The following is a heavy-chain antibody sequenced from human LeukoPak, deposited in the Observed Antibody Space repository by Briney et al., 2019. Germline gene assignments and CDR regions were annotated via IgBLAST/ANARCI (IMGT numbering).Heavy chain of an antibody. CDR1: GFTLSSYG. Sequence: GFLKISRGTPGFTLSSYGINWGRPGPGEGLEWVSYISRSGSTIYYADSVKGRFTISRDNAKNSLYLHMNSLRAEDTAVYYCARVDYGSGSFFDYWGQGTLVTVSS. V-gene: IGHV3-48*03. CDR3: ARVDYGSGSFFDY. D-gene: IGHD3-10*01. J-gene: IGHJ4*02. CDR2: ISRSGSTI.